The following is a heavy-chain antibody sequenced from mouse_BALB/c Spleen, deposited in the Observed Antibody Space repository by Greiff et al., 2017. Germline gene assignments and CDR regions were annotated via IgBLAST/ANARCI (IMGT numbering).Heavy chain of an antibody. CDR1: GYSFTGYT. V-gene: IGHV1-18*01. CDR3: ARFHYRYDWFAY. CDR2: INPYNGGT. D-gene: IGHD2-14*01. Sequence: EVKVVESGPELVKPGASMKISCKASGYSFTGYTMNWVKQSHGKNLEWIGLINPYNGGTSYNQKFKGKATLTVDKSSSTAYMELLSLTSEDSAVYYCARFHYRYDWFAYWGQGTLVTVSA. J-gene: IGHJ3*01.